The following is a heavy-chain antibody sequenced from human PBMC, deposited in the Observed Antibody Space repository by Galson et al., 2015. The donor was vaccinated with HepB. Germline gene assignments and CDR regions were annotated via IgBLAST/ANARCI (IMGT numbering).Heavy chain of an antibody. J-gene: IGHJ4*02. CDR2: IYYSGST. D-gene: IGHD3-22*01. V-gene: IGHV4-39*01. CDR1: GGSISSSSYY. CDR3: ARHDGRYYYDSSGPYGKATGGGHFDY. Sequence: LSLTCTVSGGSISSSSYYWGWIRQPPGKGLEWIGSIYYSGSTYYNPSLKSRVTISVDTSKNQFSLKLSSVTAADTAVYHCARHDGRYYYDSSGPYGKATGGGHFDYWGQGTLVTVSS.